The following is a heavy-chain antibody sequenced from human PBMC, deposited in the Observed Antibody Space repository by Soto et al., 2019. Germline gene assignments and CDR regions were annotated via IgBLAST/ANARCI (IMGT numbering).Heavy chain of an antibody. V-gene: IGHV3-33*01. CDR1: GSTFSNYG. CDR3: ARDGGSHGPSYFDS. Sequence: VQLVESGGGVVQPGRSLRLSCAASGSTFSNYGMHWVRQAPGKGPEWVAVIWYDGSNKYYGESVKGRFSISRDSSKNTLYLDINSLRTEDTAVYYCARDGGSHGPSYFDSWGQGSLVIVSS. CDR2: IWYDGSNK. J-gene: IGHJ4*02. D-gene: IGHD3-16*01.